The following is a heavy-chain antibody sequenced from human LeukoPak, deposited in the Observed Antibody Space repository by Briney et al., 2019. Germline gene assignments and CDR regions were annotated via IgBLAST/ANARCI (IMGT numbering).Heavy chain of an antibody. V-gene: IGHV3-7*01. D-gene: IGHD3-3*01. CDR2: RKQDGSEK. Sequence: GGSLRLSCAASGFTFSSYWMSWVRRAPGKGLEWVANRKQDGSEKYYVDSVKGRFTISRDNAKNSLYLQMNSLRAEDTAVYYRARGGPTIFGVVISFDYWGQGTLVTVSS. CDR3: ARGGPTIFGVVISFDY. CDR1: GFTFSSYW. J-gene: IGHJ4*02.